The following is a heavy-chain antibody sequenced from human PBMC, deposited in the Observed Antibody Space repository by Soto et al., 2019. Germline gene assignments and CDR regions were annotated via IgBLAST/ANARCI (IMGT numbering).Heavy chain of an antibody. CDR2: IRSKANSYAT. Sequence: GSLRISCAASGFTFSGSAMHWVRQASGKGLEWVGRIRSKANSYATAYAASVKGRFTISRDDSKNTAYLQMNSLKTEDTAVYYCTRRPYYGSGSYPFDYWGQGTLVTVSS. V-gene: IGHV3-73*01. J-gene: IGHJ4*02. CDR1: GFTFSGSA. D-gene: IGHD3-10*01. CDR3: TRRPYYGSGSYPFDY.